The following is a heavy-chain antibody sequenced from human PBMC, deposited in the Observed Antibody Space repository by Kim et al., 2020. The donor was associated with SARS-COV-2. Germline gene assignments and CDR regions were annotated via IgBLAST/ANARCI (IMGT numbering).Heavy chain of an antibody. CDR3: ARDRGDMGAGLMDFFGMNV. Sequence: KGRFTISRDNAKSSLYLQMNSLRAEDTAVYYCARDRGDMGAGLMDFFGMNVWGQGTTVTVSS. V-gene: IGHV3-11*06. J-gene: IGHJ6*02. D-gene: IGHD2-8*01.